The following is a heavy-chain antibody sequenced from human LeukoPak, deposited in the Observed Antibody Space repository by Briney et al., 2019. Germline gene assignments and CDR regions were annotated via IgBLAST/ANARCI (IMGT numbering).Heavy chain of an antibody. CDR3: AYTYSSSFYYFDY. CDR1: GFTFSSYA. CDR2: ISGSGGST. V-gene: IGHV3-23*01. D-gene: IGHD6-6*01. J-gene: IGHJ4*02. Sequence: GGSLRLSCAASGFTFSSYAMSWVRQAPGKGLEGVSAISGSGGSTYYADSVKGRFTISRDNSKNTLYLQMNSLRAEDTAVYYCAYTYSSSFYYFDYWGQGTLVTVSS.